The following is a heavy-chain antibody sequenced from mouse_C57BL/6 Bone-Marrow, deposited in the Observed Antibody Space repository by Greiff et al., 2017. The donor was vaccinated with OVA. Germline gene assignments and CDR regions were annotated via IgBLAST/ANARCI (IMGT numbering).Heavy chain of an antibody. V-gene: IGHV2-9-1*01. CDR3: ARNWYYYGSSKGNAMDY. J-gene: IGHJ4*01. D-gene: IGHD1-1*01. CDR2: IWTGGGT. Sequence: VKLMESGPGLVAPSQSLSITCTVSGFSLTSYAISWVRQPPGKGLEWLGVIWTGGGTNYNSALKSRLSISKDNSKSQVFLKMNSLQTDDTARYYCARNWYYYGSSKGNAMDYWGQGTSVTVSS. CDR1: GFSLTSYA.